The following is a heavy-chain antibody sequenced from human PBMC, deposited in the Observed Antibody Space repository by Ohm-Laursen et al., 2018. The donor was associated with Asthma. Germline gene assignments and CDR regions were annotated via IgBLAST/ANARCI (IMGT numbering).Heavy chain of an antibody. Sequence: ATVKISCKPSGYSLSSNAISWVRQAPGQRPERMGWIYIRNTNYAPKFRDRITLSTDKSTNTAYMDLRSLRSDDTAVYYCVRDVVDRFDFWGQGSLVIVSS. CDR3: VRDVVDRFDF. CDR2: IYIRNT. D-gene: IGHD2-21*01. CDR1: GYSLSSNA. J-gene: IGHJ4*02. V-gene: IGHV1-18*04.